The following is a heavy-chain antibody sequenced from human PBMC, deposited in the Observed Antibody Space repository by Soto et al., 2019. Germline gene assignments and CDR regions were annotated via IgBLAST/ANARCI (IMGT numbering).Heavy chain of an antibody. J-gene: IGHJ4*02. D-gene: IGHD3-3*01. V-gene: IGHV3-48*03. Sequence: PGGSLRLSCAASGFTFSSYEMNWVRQAPGKGLEWVSYISSSGSTIYYADSVKGRFTISRDNAKNSLYLQMNSLRAEDTAVYYCARGGDESYYDFCSGSYTLGLRSYHYWGQGTLVTVYS. CDR3: ARGGDESYYDFCSGSYTLGLRSYHY. CDR1: GFTFSSYE. CDR2: ISSSGSTI.